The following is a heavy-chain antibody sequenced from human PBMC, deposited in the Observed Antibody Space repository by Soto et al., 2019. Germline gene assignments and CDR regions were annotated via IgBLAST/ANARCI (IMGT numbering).Heavy chain of an antibody. CDR2: IYYSGST. D-gene: IGHD2-2*03. CDR1: GDSIKTHY. V-gene: IGHV4-59*11. Sequence: SETLSLTCNVTGDSIKTHYWSWIRQAPGKGLEWIGYIYYSGSTLYNPSLKRRVTISADTAKNQFSLSLTSLTAADTAVYYCASGWMAALDNWGQGTLVTVSS. CDR3: ASGWMAALDN. J-gene: IGHJ4*02.